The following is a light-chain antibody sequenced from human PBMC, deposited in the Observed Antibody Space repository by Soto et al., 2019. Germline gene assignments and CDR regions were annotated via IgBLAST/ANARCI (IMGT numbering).Light chain of an antibody. V-gene: IGLV2-11*01. CDR3: CSDAGGFTSV. CDR1: RSDVGGYRF. Sequence: QSVLTQPRSVSGSPGQSVTISCTGARSDVGGYRFVSWYQQHPDKAPKLMIYDVDKRPSGVPDRFSGSKSGNTASLTISGLQAEDEADYFCCSDAGGFTSVFGGGTKVTVL. CDR2: DVD. J-gene: IGLJ3*02.